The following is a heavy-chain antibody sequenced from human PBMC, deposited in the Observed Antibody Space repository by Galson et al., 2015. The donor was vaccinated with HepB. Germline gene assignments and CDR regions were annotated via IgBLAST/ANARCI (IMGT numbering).Heavy chain of an antibody. CDR3: AKDTEPIPMFYFAF. CDR2: ISWNSGYI. J-gene: IGHJ4*02. CDR1: GFTFDNYA. D-gene: IGHD3-10*02. Sequence: SLRLSCAASGFTFDNYAMHWVRQVPGRGLEWVSGISWNSGYIDCADSVRGRFTISRDNAKNSLYLQMNSLRDEDTALYYCAKDTEPIPMFYFAFWGQGTLVTVSS. V-gene: IGHV3-9*01.